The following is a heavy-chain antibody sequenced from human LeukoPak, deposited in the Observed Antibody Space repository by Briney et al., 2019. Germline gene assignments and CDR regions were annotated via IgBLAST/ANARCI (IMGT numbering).Heavy chain of an antibody. Sequence: GGSLRLSCTGSGFNSGFDAYSVSWVRQAPGKGLEWVGFIRANKYGGTTEYAASVKGRFAISRDDSKSIAYLQLNSLKTEDTAMYYCTAEQNYWGQGTLVAVSS. CDR3: TAEQNY. V-gene: IGHV3-49*04. J-gene: IGHJ4*02. CDR1: GFNSGFDAYS. CDR2: IRANKYGGTT.